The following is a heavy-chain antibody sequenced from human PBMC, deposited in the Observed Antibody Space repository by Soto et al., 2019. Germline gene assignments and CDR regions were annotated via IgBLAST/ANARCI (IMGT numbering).Heavy chain of an antibody. Sequence: QVQLVQSGAEVKKPGASVKVSCKASGSIFTSYNINWVRQAAGQGLEWMGRVNPDCGQTVYAQKLQGRVKMTRHTSIGTAHMELLGLTLEDTAVYYCAISAPFSNAPREYLEYMAVWGKGASVTVSS. CDR1: GSIFTSYN. CDR3: AISAPFSNAPREYLEYMAV. V-gene: IGHV1-8*02. J-gene: IGHJ6*03. CDR2: VNPDCGQT. D-gene: IGHD4-4*01.